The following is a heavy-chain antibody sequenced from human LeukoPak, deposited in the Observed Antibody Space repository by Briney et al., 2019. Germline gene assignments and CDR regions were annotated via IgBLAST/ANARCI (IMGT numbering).Heavy chain of an antibody. J-gene: IGHJ4*02. V-gene: IGHV4-34*01. CDR3: ARQKYYYGSGSPQDKDYFDY. Sequence: SETLSLTCAVYGGSFSGYYWSWIRQPPGKELEWIGEINHSGSTNYNPSLKSRVTISVDTSKNQFSLKLSSVTAADTAVYYCARQKYYYGSGSPQDKDYFDYWGRGTLVSVS. D-gene: IGHD3-10*01. CDR2: INHSGST. CDR1: GGSFSGYY.